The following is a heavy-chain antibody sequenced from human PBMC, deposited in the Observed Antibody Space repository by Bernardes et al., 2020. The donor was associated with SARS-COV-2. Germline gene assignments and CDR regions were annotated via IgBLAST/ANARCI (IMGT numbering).Heavy chain of an antibody. D-gene: IGHD5-12*01. CDR1: GGSFSGYY. V-gene: IGHV4-34*01. Sequence: SETLSLTCAVYGGSFSGYYWSWIRQPPGKGLEWIGEINHSGSTNYNPSLRSRVTISVDTPKNQFSLKLSSVTAADTAVYYCARTGGYSGYDWAAFDIWGQGTMVTVSS. J-gene: IGHJ3*02. CDR2: INHSGST. CDR3: ARTGGYSGYDWAAFDI.